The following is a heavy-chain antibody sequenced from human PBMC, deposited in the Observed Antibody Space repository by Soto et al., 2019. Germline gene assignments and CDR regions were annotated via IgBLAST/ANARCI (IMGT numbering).Heavy chain of an antibody. D-gene: IGHD3-10*01. Sequence: VSCKASGYTFTSYGISWVRQAPGQGLEWMGWISAYNGNTNYAQKLQGRVTMTTDTSTSTAYMELRSLRSDDTAVYYCARDPQPYGSGTKGFDYWGQGTLVTVSS. J-gene: IGHJ4*02. CDR2: ISAYNGNT. CDR3: ARDPQPYGSGTKGFDY. CDR1: GYTFTSYG. V-gene: IGHV1-18*04.